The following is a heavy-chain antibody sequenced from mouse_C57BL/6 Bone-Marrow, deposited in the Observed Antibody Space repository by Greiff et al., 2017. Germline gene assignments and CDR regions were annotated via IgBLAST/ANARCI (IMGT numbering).Heavy chain of an antibody. CDR1: GYTFTDYY. D-gene: IGHD6-1*01. CDR3: ARGLYYFDD. CDR2: INPYNGGT. J-gene: IGHJ2*01. Sequence: VQLKQSGPVLVKPGASVKMSCKASGYTFTDYYMNWVKQSHGKSLEWIGVINPYNGGTSYNQKFKGKATLTVDKSSSTAYMELNSLTSEDSAVYYCARGLYYFDDWGQGTTLTVSS. V-gene: IGHV1-19*01.